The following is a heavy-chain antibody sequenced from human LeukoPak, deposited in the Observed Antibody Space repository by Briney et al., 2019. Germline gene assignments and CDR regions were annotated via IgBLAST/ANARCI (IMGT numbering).Heavy chain of an antibody. CDR2: ISYDGSNK. CDR3: AKVLTAAGAYYYYGMDV. V-gene: IGHV3-30-3*01. Sequence: GGSLRLSCAASGFTFSSYAMHWVRQAPGKGLEWVAVISYDGSNKYYADSVKGRFTISRDNSKNTLYLQMNSLRAEDTAVYYCAKVLTAAGAYYYYGMDVWGQGTTVTVSS. D-gene: IGHD6-13*01. CDR1: GFTFSSYA. J-gene: IGHJ6*02.